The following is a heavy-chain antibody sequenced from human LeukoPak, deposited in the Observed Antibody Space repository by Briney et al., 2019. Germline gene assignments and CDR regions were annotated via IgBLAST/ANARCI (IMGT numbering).Heavy chain of an antibody. J-gene: IGHJ6*02. CDR3: ARGSSTSLSSIAAVYYGMDV. CDR1: GYTFTSYD. CDR2: MNPNSGNT. Sequence: ASVKVSCKASGYTFTSYDIHWVRQATGQGLEWMGWMNPNSGNTGYAQKFQGRVTMTRNTSISTAYMELSSLRSEDTAVYYCARGSSTSLSSIAAVYYGMDVWGQGTTVTVSS. V-gene: IGHV1-8*01. D-gene: IGHD6-25*01.